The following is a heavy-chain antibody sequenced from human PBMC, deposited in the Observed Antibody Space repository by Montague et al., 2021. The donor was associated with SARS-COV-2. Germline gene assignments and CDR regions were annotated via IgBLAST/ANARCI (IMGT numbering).Heavy chain of an antibody. CDR3: AKDQGDCSSSRCFRGWTYYYYGIEV. CDR2: ISYDGSNK. D-gene: IGHD2-2*01. J-gene: IGHJ6*02. CDR1: GFTFSSYG. V-gene: IGHV3-30*18. Sequence: SLRLSCAASGFTFSSYGIHWVRQAPGKGLEWVAVISYDGSNKHYADSVKGRFTISRDNSNNTLYLQMNSLRAEDTAVYYCAKDQGDCSSSRCFRGWTYYYYGIEVWGQGTTVTVSS.